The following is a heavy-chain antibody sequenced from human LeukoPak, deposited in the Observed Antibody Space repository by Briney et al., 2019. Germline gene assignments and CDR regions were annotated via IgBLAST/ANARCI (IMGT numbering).Heavy chain of an antibody. CDR2: IYWDDDK. D-gene: IGHD6-13*01. Sequence: SGPTLVKPTQTLTLTCTFSGFSLSTSGVGVGWIRQPPGKALEWLALIYWDDDKRYSPSLKSRLTITKDTSKNQVVLTMTNMDPVDTATYYCAHRSIAADPAAADYWGQGTLVTVSS. J-gene: IGHJ4*02. CDR3: AHRSIAADPAAADY. CDR1: GFSLSTSGVG. V-gene: IGHV2-5*02.